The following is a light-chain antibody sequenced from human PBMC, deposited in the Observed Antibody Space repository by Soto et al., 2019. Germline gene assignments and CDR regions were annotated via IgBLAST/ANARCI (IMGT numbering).Light chain of an antibody. J-gene: IGLJ2*01. CDR2: DVT. V-gene: IGLV2-11*01. CDR1: SSDVGAFNY. CDR3: CSYAGNYTFV. Sequence: QSVLTQPRSVSGSPGQSVTISCTGTSSDVGAFNYVSWYQQHPGKAPKLIIYDVTKRPSGVPDRFSGSKSGNTASLTISGLQADDEGDYYCCSYAGNYTFVFGGGTKVTVL.